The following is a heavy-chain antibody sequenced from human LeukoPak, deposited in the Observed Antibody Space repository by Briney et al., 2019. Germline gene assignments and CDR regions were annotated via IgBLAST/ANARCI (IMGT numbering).Heavy chain of an antibody. CDR1: GFTFSRHW. CDR3: ARAYFYNRTLPFGY. Sequence: GGSLRLSCPASGFTFSRHWMHWVRQAPGKGLEWVSRINSDGSITTYADSVKGRFTISRDNAKNTLYLQMSSLRAEDTAVYYCARAYFYNRTLPFGYWGQGTLVTVSS. J-gene: IGHJ4*02. CDR2: INSDGSIT. D-gene: IGHD2-21*01. V-gene: IGHV3-74*01.